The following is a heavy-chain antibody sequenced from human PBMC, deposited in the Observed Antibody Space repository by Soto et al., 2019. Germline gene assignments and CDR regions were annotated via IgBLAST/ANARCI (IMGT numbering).Heavy chain of an antibody. CDR3: TRDKYGGSRYYFDS. V-gene: IGHV3-33*01. Sequence: GGSLRRSCAASGFTFTNYCMHWVRQAPGKGLEWVAVIWYDGSNRFYADSVKGRFTISKDNSQNMLYLQMHSLRPEDTAVYYSTRDKYGGSRYYFDSWGQGNLVTVSS. CDR1: GFTFTNYC. J-gene: IGHJ4*02. D-gene: IGHD1-26*01. CDR2: IWYDGSNR.